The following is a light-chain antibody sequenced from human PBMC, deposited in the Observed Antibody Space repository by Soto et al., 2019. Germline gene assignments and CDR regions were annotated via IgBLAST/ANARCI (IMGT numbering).Light chain of an antibody. CDR2: EVS. CDR1: RSDFGGYNY. CDR3: TSHAGSNTYV. V-gene: IGLV2-8*01. J-gene: IGLJ1*01. Sequence: SVLTQPPSASASPGQSVTISCTRTRSDFGGYNYVSWYQQHPGKAPKLIISEVSKRPSGVPDRFSGSKSGNTASLTVSGLQAEDEADYYCTSHAGSNTYVLGTGTKGTV.